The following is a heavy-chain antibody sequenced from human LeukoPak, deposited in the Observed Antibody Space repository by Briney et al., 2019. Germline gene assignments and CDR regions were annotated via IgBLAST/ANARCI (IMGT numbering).Heavy chain of an antibody. CDR2: IYYSGST. Sequence: PSETLSLTCTVSGASISSYYWSWIRQPPGKGLEWIGYIYYSGSTNYNPSLKSRVTMSVDTSKNQFSLKLSSVTTADTAVYYCARGSRVVPTAIYYWGQGTLVTVSS. CDR1: GASISSYY. J-gene: IGHJ4*02. V-gene: IGHV4-59*01. CDR3: ARGSRVVPTAIYY. D-gene: IGHD2-2*01.